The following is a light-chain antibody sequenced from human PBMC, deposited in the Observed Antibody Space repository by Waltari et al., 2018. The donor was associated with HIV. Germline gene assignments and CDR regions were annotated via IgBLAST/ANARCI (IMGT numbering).Light chain of an antibody. CDR3: SSYTSSSTLI. CDR1: NSDVGGYRY. Sequence: QSALTQPASVSGSPGQSITISCTGTNSDVGGYRYVSWYQQHSGKAPKLMIYELNIRPSGVSNRFTGSKSGNTASLTISGLQAEDEADYYCSSYTSSSTLIFGGGTKVTFL. V-gene: IGLV2-14*01. J-gene: IGLJ2*01. CDR2: ELN.